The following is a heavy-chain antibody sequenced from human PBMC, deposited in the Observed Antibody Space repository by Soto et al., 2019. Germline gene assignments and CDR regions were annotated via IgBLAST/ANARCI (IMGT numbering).Heavy chain of an antibody. Sequence: GGSLRLSCAASGFTFSTYAMDWVRQAPGKGLEWVGVITPNGGNERYADSVKGRFTISRDNSKNTLYLQMNSLRAEDTAVYYCAKEEVAALDYWGQGTRVTVSS. V-gene: IGHV3-30-3*01. CDR3: AKEEVAALDY. CDR1: GFTFSTYA. CDR2: ITPNGGNE. D-gene: IGHD2-15*01. J-gene: IGHJ4*02.